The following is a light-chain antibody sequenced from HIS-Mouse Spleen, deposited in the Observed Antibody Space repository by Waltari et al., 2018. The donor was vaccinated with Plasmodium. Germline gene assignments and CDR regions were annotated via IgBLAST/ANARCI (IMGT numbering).Light chain of an antibody. V-gene: IGLV2-14*01. CDR1: SSDVGGYNY. J-gene: IGLJ2*01. CDR3: SSYTSSSTLV. CDR2: EVS. Sequence: ALTQPASVSGSPGQSITISCTVTSSDVGGYNYVSWYQQHPGKAPKLMIYEVSNRPSGVSNRFSGSKSGNTASLTLSGLQAEDEADYYCSSYTSSSTLVFGGGTKLTVL.